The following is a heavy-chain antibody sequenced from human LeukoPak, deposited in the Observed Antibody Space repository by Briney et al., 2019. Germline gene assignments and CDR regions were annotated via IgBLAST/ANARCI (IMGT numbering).Heavy chain of an antibody. CDR2: MNPNSGGT. J-gene: IGHJ4*02. CDR1: GYTFIGYY. CDR3: ARGTTPRDGYNLFDY. Sequence: ASVKVSCEASGYTFIGYYIHWLRQAPGQGLEWMGRMNPNSGGTNFAQKFQGRVTMTRDTSITTAYMELSRLRSDDTAVYYCARGTTPRDGYNLFDYWGQGTLVTVSS. V-gene: IGHV1-2*06. D-gene: IGHD5-24*01.